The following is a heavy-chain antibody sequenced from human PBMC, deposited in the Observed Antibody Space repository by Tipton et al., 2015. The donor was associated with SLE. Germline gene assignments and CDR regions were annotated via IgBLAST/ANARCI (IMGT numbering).Heavy chain of an antibody. V-gene: IGHV4-4*07. Sequence: LRLSCTVSDGSISDYYWTWIRQPAGEGLEWIGRIYASGSTNYNPSLRSRAAMSVDTSKSHFSLKLTSVTAADTAVYYCAAPLLNSSGWIGDYYYYGMDVWGQGTTVTVSS. CDR1: DGSISDYY. CDR2: IYASGST. D-gene: IGHD6-19*01. CDR3: AAPLLNSSGWIGDYYYYGMDV. J-gene: IGHJ6*02.